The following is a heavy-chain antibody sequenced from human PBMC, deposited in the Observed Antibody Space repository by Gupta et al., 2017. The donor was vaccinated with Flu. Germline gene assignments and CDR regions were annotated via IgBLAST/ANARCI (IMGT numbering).Heavy chain of an antibody. V-gene: IGHV1-46*01. CDR1: GYTFTSYY. Sequence: QVQLVQSGAEVKKPGASVKVSCKASGYTFTSYYMHWVRQAPGQGLEWMGIINPSGGSTSYAQKFQGRVTMTRDTSTSTVYMELSSLRSEDTAVDYCARDIITIFGVVIHGMDGGGQGTTVTVSS. J-gene: IGHJ6*02. D-gene: IGHD3-3*01. CDR2: INPSGGST. CDR3: ARDIITIFGVVIHGMDG.